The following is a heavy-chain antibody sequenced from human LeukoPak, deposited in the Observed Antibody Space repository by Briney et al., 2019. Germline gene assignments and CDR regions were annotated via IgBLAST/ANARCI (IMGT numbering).Heavy chain of an antibody. V-gene: IGHV3-21*01. J-gene: IGHJ4*02. CDR2: ISSSSSYI. Sequence: GGSLRLSCAASGFTFSSYSMNWVRQAPGKGLEWVSSISSSSSYIYYADSVKGRFTISRDNAKNSLYLQMNSLRAEDTAVYYCASPGPGYDFWSGYYQAFDYWGQGTLVTVSS. CDR3: ASPGPGYDFWSGYYQAFDY. CDR1: GFTFSSYS. D-gene: IGHD3-3*01.